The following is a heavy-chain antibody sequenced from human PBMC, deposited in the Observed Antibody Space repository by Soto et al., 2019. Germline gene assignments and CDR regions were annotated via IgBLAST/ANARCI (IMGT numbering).Heavy chain of an antibody. CDR1: GGTFSSYA. CDR3: ARVYCSGGSCYSHYYYYGMDV. J-gene: IGHJ6*02. V-gene: IGHV1-69*01. D-gene: IGHD2-15*01. CDR2: IIPIFGTA. Sequence: QVQLVQSGAEAKKPGSSVKVSCKASGGTFSSYAISWVRQAPGQGLEWMGGIIPIFGTANYAQKFQGRVTITADESTSTAYMELSSLRSEDTAVYYCARVYCSGGSCYSHYYYYGMDVWGQGTTVTVSS.